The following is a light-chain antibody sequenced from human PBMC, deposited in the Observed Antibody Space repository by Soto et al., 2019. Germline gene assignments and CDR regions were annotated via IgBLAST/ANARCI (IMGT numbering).Light chain of an antibody. V-gene: IGKV3-20*01. J-gene: IGKJ2*01. Sequence: EIVLTQSPDTLSLSPGERATVSCRSSQSVTSKFLAWYQQKSGQAPRLILYAASRRATGVPAGFSGSASGTDVTITISRLEPEDFAVYYCQQYGDQLPSTFGPGTKVEI. CDR3: QQYGDQLPST. CDR1: QSVTSKF. CDR2: AAS.